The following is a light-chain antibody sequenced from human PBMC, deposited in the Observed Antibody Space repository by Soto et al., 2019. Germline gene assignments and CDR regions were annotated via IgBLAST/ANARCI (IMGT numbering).Light chain of an antibody. CDR1: TSDVGGYNL. CDR3: CSYAGGQNVV. CDR2: EGT. V-gene: IGLV2-23*01. Sequence: QSVLTQPASVSGSPGQSITISCSGTTSDVGGYNLVSWYQQHTAKAPKLLIYEGTQRPSGVSSRFSGSKSGNTASLTISGLQAVDEADYYCCSYAGGQNVVFGGGTKVTVL. J-gene: IGLJ2*01.